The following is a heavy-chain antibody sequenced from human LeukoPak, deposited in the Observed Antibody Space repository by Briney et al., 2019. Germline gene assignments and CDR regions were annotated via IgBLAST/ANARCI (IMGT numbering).Heavy chain of an antibody. D-gene: IGHD2-15*01. CDR3: ARGGGYYPIDY. J-gene: IGHJ4*02. V-gene: IGHV3-23*01. Sequence: GGSLRLSCAASGFTFSSYAMSWVRQAPGKGLEWVSAISGSGGSTYYADSVKGRFTISRDNSKNTLYLQVNSLRAEDTAVYYCARGGGYYPIDYWGQGTLVTVSS. CDR1: GFTFSSYA. CDR2: ISGSGGST.